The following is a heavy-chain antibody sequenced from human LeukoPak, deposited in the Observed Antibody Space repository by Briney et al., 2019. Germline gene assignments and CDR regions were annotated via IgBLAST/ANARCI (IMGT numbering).Heavy chain of an antibody. CDR2: IPYDGSNK. Sequence: GGSLRLSCAASGFTFSSYGMHWVRQAPGKGLEWVAVIPYDGSNKYYADSVKGRFTISRDNSKNTLYLQMNSLRAEDTAVYYCAKDVGGYCGGDCYLDPYYFDYWGQGTLVTVSS. CDR3: AKDVGGYCGGDCYLDPYYFDY. J-gene: IGHJ4*02. D-gene: IGHD2-21*02. CDR1: GFTFSSYG. V-gene: IGHV3-30*18.